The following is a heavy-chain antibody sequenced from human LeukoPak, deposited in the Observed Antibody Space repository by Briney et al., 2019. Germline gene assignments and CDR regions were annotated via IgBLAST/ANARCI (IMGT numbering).Heavy chain of an antibody. CDR3: ARDRSSDWHFDY. V-gene: IGHV3-21*06. Sequence: PGGSLRLSCAASGFTLSHYNTNWVRQTPGKGLEWVSSISSTSSYIYYADSAKGRFTISRDNAKNSLYLQMHSLGAEDTAVYYCARDRSSDWHFDYWGQGTLVTVSS. CDR2: ISSTSSYI. CDR1: GFTLSHYN. D-gene: IGHD6-19*01. J-gene: IGHJ4*02.